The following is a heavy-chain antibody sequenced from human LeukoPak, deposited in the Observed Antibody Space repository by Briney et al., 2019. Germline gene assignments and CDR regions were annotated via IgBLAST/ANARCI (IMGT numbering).Heavy chain of an antibody. J-gene: IGHJ6*03. D-gene: IGHD2-15*01. Sequence: PGGSLRLSCAASGFTFSSYSMNWVRQAPGKGLEWVSSISSSSSYIYYADSVKGRFTISRDNAKNTLYLQMNSLRAEDTAVYYCARVRCSGGSCQKYYYYYMDVWGKGTTVTISS. V-gene: IGHV3-21*01. CDR2: ISSSSSYI. CDR1: GFTFSSYS. CDR3: ARVRCSGGSCQKYYYYYMDV.